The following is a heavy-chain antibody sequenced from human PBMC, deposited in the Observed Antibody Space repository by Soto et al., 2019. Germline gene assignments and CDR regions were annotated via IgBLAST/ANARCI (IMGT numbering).Heavy chain of an antibody. CDR2: IWYDGSNK. J-gene: IGHJ6*03. V-gene: IGHV3-33*01. D-gene: IGHD3-10*01. CDR3: ARDRGTMVRGVTRYYCYMDV. Sequence: PGGSLRLSCAASGFTFSSYGMHWVRQAPGKGLEWVAVIWYDGSNKYYADSVKGRFTISRDNSKNTLYLQMNSLRAEDTAVYYCARDRGTMVRGVTRYYCYMDVWGKGTTVTVSS. CDR1: GFTFSSYG.